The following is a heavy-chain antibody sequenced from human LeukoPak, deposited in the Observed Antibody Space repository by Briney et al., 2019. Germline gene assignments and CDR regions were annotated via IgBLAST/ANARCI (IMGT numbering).Heavy chain of an antibody. V-gene: IGHV1-2*04. J-gene: IGHJ3*02. CDR3: ARGETNYYDSSGQDDAFDI. CDR1: GYTFTGYY. D-gene: IGHD3-22*01. Sequence: GASVKVSCKASGYTFTGYYMHWVRQAPGQGLEWMGWINPNSGGTNYAQKFQGWVTMTRDTSISTAYMELSRLRSDDTAVYYCARGETNYYDSSGQDDAFDIWGQGTMVTVSS. CDR2: INPNSGGT.